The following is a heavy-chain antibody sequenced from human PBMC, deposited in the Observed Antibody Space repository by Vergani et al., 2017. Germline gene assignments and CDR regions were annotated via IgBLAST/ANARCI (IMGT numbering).Heavy chain of an antibody. D-gene: IGHD5-12*01. Sequence: EVQLLESGGGLVQPGGSLRLSCAASGFTFSSYSMSWVRQAPGKGLEWVSAISGSGGSTYYADSVKGRFTISRDNSKNTLYLQMNSRKAEDTAVYYCAKDRLYSGYDFSWDSYYCGMDVWGQGTTVTVSS. CDR1: GFTFSSYS. V-gene: IGHV3-23*01. CDR3: AKDRLYSGYDFSWDSYYCGMDV. J-gene: IGHJ6*02. CDR2: ISGSGGST.